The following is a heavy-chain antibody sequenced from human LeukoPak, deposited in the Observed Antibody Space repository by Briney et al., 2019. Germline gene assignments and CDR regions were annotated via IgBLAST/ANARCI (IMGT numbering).Heavy chain of an antibody. Sequence: SETLSLTCAVYGGSFSGYYWSWLRQPPGKAREGIGEIYHSGNTNYNPSLKGRVTISVDTSKNQFSLKLSSVTAAGTGVYYWARGKNHRYCSSTSCYNWFDPWGQGTLVTVSS. CDR1: GGSFSGYY. CDR2: IYHSGNT. V-gene: IGHV4-34*01. CDR3: ARGKNHRYCSSTSCYNWFDP. J-gene: IGHJ5*02. D-gene: IGHD2-2*01.